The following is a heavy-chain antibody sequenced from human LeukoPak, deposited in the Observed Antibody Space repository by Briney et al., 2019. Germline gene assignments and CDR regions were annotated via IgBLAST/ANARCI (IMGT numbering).Heavy chain of an antibody. CDR1: GFTVSSNY. CDR3: ATATKYCYYGMDV. CDR2: IYSGGST. D-gene: IGHD2-2*01. Sequence: PGGSLRLSCATSGFTVSSNYMSWVRQAPGKGLEWVSVIYSGGSTYYADSVKGRFTISRDNSKNTLYLQMNSLRAEDTAVYYCATATKYCYYGMDVWGQGTTVTVSS. V-gene: IGHV3-53*01. J-gene: IGHJ6*02.